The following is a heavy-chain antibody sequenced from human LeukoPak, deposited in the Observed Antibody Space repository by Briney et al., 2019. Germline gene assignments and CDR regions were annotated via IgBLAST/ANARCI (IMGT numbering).Heavy chain of an antibody. D-gene: IGHD3-3*01. V-gene: IGHV1-18*01. CDR1: GYTFTSYG. Sequence: ASVKVSCKASGYTFTSYGISWVRQAPGQGLEWMGWISAYDGNTNYAQKLQGRVTMTTDTSTSTAYMELRSLRSDDTAVYYCARARGFWSGYGHREGYYYYYGMDVWGQGTTVTVSS. J-gene: IGHJ6*02. CDR3: ARARGFWSGYGHREGYYYYYGMDV. CDR2: ISAYDGNT.